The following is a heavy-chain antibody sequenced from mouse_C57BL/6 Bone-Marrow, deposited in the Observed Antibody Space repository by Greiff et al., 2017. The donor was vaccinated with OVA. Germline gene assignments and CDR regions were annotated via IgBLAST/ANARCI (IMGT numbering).Heavy chain of an antibody. Sequence: VQLQQSGPELVKPGASVKISCKASGYSFTGYYMNWVKQSPEKSLEWIGEINPSSGGTTYNQKFKAKATLTVDKSSSTAYMQLKSLTSEDSAIYYCARRGAIDYFFAYWGQGTLVTVSA. J-gene: IGHJ3*01. V-gene: IGHV1-42*01. CDR3: ARRGAIDYFFAY. CDR2: INPSSGGT. CDR1: GYSFTGYY. D-gene: IGHD2-4*01.